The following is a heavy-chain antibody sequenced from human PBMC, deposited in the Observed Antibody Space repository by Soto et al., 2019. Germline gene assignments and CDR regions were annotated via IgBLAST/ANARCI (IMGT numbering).Heavy chain of an antibody. D-gene: IGHD3-10*01. CDR2: INSDGSTI. CDR3: ASDIMVRGVVYYSYYYGMDV. V-gene: IGHV3-74*01. Sequence: EVQLVESGGGLVRSGGSLRLSCAVYGFTFRNYWMHWVRQAPGKGQVWVSRINSDGSTISYADSVKGRFTISRDNAKNTLYLQMNSLRAEDTAVYYCASDIMVRGVVYYSYYYGMDVWGQGTTVTVSS. J-gene: IGHJ6*02. CDR1: GFTFRNYW.